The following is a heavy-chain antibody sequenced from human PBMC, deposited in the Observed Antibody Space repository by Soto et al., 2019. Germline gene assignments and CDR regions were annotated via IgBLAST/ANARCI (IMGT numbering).Heavy chain of an antibody. CDR2: MNPNSGDT. J-gene: IGHJ4*02. CDR3: ARGELLWFGELLR. V-gene: IGHV1-8*01. CDR1: GYTFTSYE. D-gene: IGHD3-10*01. Sequence: QVQLVQSGAEVKKPGASVKVSCKASGYTFTSYEINWVRQATGQGLEWMGWMNPNSGDTGYAQKFQGRVTMTRNTXIITAYMELSSLRSEDTAVYYCARGELLWFGELLRWGQGTLVTVSS.